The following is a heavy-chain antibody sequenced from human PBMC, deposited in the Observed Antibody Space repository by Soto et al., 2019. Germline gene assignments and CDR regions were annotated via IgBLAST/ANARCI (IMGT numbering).Heavy chain of an antibody. CDR3: AKHSASGYWYFDL. Sequence: EVQLLESGGGLVQPGGSLRLSCAASGFSFSNYAMTWVRQAPGKGLEWVSALSGSGATTYYADSVKGRFTISRDNSKNTLYLQMNSLRAEDTAVYYCAKHSASGYWYFDLWGRGTLVTVSS. J-gene: IGHJ2*01. CDR2: LSGSGATT. D-gene: IGHD3-10*01. CDR1: GFSFSNYA. V-gene: IGHV3-23*01.